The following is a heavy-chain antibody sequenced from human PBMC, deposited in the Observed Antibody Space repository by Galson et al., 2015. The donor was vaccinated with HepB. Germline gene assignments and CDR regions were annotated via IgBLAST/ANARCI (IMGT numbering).Heavy chain of an antibody. D-gene: IGHD1-1*01. Sequence: SVKVSCKASGYTFTSYAMHWVRQAPGQRLEWMGWINAGNGNTKYSQKFQGRVTITRDTSASTAYMELSSLRSEDTAVYYCARDPLEGLYYYMDVWGKGSTVTVSS. J-gene: IGHJ6*03. CDR3: ARDPLEGLYYYMDV. V-gene: IGHV1-3*01. CDR1: GYTFTSYA. CDR2: INAGNGNT.